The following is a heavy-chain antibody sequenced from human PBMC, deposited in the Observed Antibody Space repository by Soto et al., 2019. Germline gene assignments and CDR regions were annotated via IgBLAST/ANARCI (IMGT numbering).Heavy chain of an antibody. Sequence: ASVKVSCKASGGTFSSYTISWVRQAPGQGLEWMGRIIPILGIANYAQKFQGRVTITRDTSASTAYMELSSLRSEDTAVYYCARGSYYRGYDFWSGYLGYWGEGTLVTVSS. V-gene: IGHV1-69*02. CDR2: IIPILGIA. J-gene: IGHJ4*02. CDR1: GGTFSSYT. D-gene: IGHD3-3*01. CDR3: ARGSYYRGYDFWSGYLGY.